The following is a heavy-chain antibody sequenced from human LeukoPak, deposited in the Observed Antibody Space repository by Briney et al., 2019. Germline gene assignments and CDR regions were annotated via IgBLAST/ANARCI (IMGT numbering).Heavy chain of an antibody. CDR2: ISSSSSTI. CDR1: GFTFSNYE. J-gene: IGHJ4*02. Sequence: GGSLRLSCAASGFTFSNYEMNWVRQAPGKGLEWVSYISSSSSTIYYADSVKGRFTISRDNAKNSLYLQMNSLRAEDTAVYYCARDTPTVKHNYWGQGTLVTVSS. CDR3: ARDTPTVKHNY. D-gene: IGHD4-17*01. V-gene: IGHV3-48*01.